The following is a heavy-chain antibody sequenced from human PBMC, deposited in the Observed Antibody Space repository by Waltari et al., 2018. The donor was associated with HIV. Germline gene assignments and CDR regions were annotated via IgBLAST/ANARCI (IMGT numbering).Heavy chain of an antibody. Sequence: QVQLVQSGAEVKKPGASVKVSCKASGYTFTDYYLHWGRQAPGQGLEWMGWFNPNTGGTNLAQKFQGRVTMTRDTSINTAYMELTSLRSDDTALYFCARALLGAAYYFDSWGQGTLVIVSS. V-gene: IGHV1-2*02. D-gene: IGHD1-26*01. J-gene: IGHJ4*02. CDR2: FNPNTGGT. CDR3: ARALLGAAYYFDS. CDR1: GYTFTDYY.